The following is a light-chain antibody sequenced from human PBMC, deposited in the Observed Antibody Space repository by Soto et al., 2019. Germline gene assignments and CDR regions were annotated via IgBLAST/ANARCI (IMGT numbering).Light chain of an antibody. Sequence: EIVLTQSPATLSLSPGERATLSCRASQSVSSYLAWYQQKPGQAPRLLIYGASKRATGIPTRFSGSGSGTDFTPKLSNLEPEDFAVYYCQQHISWPLTFGGGTKVDIK. CDR2: GAS. V-gene: IGKV3-11*01. J-gene: IGKJ4*01. CDR3: QQHISWPLT. CDR1: QSVSSY.